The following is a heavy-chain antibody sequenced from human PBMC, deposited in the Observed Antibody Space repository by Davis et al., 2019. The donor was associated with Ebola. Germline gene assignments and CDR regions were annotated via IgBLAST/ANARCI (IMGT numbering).Heavy chain of an antibody. J-gene: IGHJ4*02. V-gene: IGHV3-33*01. CDR2: IWYDGSNK. D-gene: IGHD2-8*02. CDR3: ARDLKPASAGGVPSDQFDY. CDR1: GFTFSSYG. Sequence: GGSLRLSCAASGFTFSSYGMHWVRQAPGKGLEWVAVIWYDGSNKYYADSVKGRFYISRDNSKNSLYLQMNSLRAEDTAVYYCARDLKPASAGGVPSDQFDYWGQGTLVTVSS.